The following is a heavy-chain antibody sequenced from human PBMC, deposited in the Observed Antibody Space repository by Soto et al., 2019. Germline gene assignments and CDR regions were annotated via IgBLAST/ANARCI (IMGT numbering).Heavy chain of an antibody. J-gene: IGHJ4*02. Sequence: QVQLVESGGGVVQPGRSLRLSCAASGFTFSSYAMHWVRQAPGKGLEWVAVISYDGSNKYYADSVKGRFTISRDNPKNTLYLQMNSLRAEDTAVYYCARPDYSNYLYYFDYWGQGTLVTVSS. CDR2: ISYDGSNK. D-gene: IGHD4-4*01. CDR3: ARPDYSNYLYYFDY. CDR1: GFTFSSYA. V-gene: IGHV3-30-3*01.